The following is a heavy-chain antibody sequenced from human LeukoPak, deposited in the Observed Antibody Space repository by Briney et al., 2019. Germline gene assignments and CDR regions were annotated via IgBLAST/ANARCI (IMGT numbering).Heavy chain of an antibody. CDR2: IRSKAHSYAT. CDR3: AKLLYYYDSSQPY. V-gene: IGHV3-73*01. CDR1: GFTFSGSA. J-gene: IGHJ4*02. D-gene: IGHD3-22*01. Sequence: GGSLRLSCAASGFTFSGSAMHWVRQASGKGLEWVGRIRSKAHSYATAYAASVKGRFTISRDDSKNTAYLQMNSLKTENTAVYYCAKLLYYYDSSQPYWGQGTLVTVSS.